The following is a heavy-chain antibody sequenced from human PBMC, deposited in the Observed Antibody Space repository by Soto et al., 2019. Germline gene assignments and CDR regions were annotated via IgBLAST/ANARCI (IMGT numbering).Heavy chain of an antibody. Sequence: LVESGGGLVKPGGSLRLSCAASGFTLSSYSMNWVRQAPGKGLEWVSSINSNSGYIYYADSVKDRFTISRDNTKNSLYLQMNSLRAEDTAVYYCATDPEGEIAMAGSPFDSWGQGTLVTVSS. CDR1: GFTLSSYS. CDR3: ATDPEGEIAMAGSPFDS. V-gene: IGHV3-21*02. CDR2: INSNSGYI. J-gene: IGHJ4*02. D-gene: IGHD6-19*01.